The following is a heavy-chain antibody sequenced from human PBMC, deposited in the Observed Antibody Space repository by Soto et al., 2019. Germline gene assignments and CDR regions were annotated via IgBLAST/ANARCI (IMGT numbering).Heavy chain of an antibody. V-gene: IGHV4-4*07. CDR1: CISIDNYY. CDR2: IYSSGTT. J-gene: IGHJ5*02. CDR3: VRDVGGSGWFAP. Sequence: SETLSLTCTVSCISIDNYYCSWIRQSAGKGLEWIGRIYSSGTTNYNPSLKSRVTMSVDMSKSQFSLNVRSVTAADTAVYYCVRDVGGSGWFAPWGQGTLVTVSS.